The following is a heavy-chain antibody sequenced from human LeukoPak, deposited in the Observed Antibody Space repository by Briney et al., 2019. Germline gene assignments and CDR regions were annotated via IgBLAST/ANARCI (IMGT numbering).Heavy chain of an antibody. V-gene: IGHV1-2*04. Sequence: ASVKVSCTGAGYTCTGYYMHWVWQAPRQGLEWMGFINPNSGGTNYAQKFQGWVTMTRDTSISTAYMELTRLRSDDTAVYYWARCKGGYYRIWTHYFDYWGQGTLGTVSS. J-gene: IGHJ4*02. CDR3: ARCKGGYYRIWTHYFDY. CDR2: INPNSGGT. CDR1: GYTCTGYY. D-gene: IGHD3-22*01.